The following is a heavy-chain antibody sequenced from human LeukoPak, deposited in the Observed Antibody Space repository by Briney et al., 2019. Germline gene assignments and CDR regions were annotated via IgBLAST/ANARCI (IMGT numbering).Heavy chain of an antibody. D-gene: IGHD5-24*01. Sequence: PGGSLRLSCAVSGFTFSSCWMSWVRQAPGKGLEWVANIKQDGSEKYYVDSVNGRFTISRDNARNSLYLQMNSLRAEDTAVYYCASLHGVVNYFDYWGQGTLVTVSS. CDR1: GFTFSSCW. CDR2: IKQDGSEK. V-gene: IGHV3-7*01. CDR3: ASLHGVVNYFDY. J-gene: IGHJ4*02.